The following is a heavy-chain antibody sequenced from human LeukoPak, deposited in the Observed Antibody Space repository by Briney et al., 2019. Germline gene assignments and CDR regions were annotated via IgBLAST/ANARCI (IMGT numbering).Heavy chain of an antibody. CDR2: IYYSGST. J-gene: IGHJ4*02. CDR3: ARERGSGYDTGPRSTYYFDY. D-gene: IGHD5-12*01. CDR1: GGSISSYY. V-gene: IGHV4-59*01. Sequence: SETLSLTCTVSGGSISSYYWSWIRQPPGKGLEWIGYIYYSGSTNYNPSLKSRVTISVDTSKNQFSLKLSSVTAADTAVYYCARERGSGYDTGPRSTYYFDYWGQGTLVTVSS.